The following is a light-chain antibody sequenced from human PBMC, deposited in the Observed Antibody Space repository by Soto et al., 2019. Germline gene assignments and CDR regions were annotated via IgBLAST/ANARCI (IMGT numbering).Light chain of an antibody. J-gene: IGKJ1*01. V-gene: IGKV1-5*01. CDR1: QSISTW. Sequence: DIQMTQSPSTLSTSVGDRVTITCRASQSISTWLAWYQQKPGKAPNLLIYEASTLENGVSSRFSGSGSGTEFTLTIRSLQPDDIATYYCQQYNIYPWTFGQGTKVDIK. CDR3: QQYNIYPWT. CDR2: EAS.